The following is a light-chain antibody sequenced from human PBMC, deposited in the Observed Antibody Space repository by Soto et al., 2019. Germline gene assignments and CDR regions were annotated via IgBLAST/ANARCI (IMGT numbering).Light chain of an antibody. J-gene: IGKJ1*01. CDR3: LQDINYPWT. Sequence: DIQMSQSPSTLSGSVGDRVTITCRASQTISSWLAWYQQKPGKPPKVLIYGASNLQSGVPPRFSGSGSGTDLTLAISSLQPEDSATYYCLQDINYPWTFGQGTKVDIK. CDR1: QTISSW. CDR2: GAS. V-gene: IGKV1-5*01.